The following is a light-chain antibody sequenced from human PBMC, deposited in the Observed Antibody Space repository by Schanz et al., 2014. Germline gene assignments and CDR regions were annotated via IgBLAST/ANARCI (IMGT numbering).Light chain of an antibody. V-gene: IGKV1-5*03. CDR3: QQYNSYSIT. Sequence: DIQMTQSPSSVSASVGDRVTITCRASQGISSWLAWYQQKPGKAPKLLIHQASSLESGVPSRFSGSGSGTEFTLTISGLQPDDFATYYCQQYNSYSITFGQGTRLDIK. CDR2: QAS. J-gene: IGKJ5*01. CDR1: QGISSW.